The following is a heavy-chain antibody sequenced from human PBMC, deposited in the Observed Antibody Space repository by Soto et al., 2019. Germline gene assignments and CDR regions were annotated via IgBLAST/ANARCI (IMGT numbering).Heavy chain of an antibody. J-gene: IGHJ4*02. CDR1: GTSISTYY. CDR2: IYYSDNT. D-gene: IGHD3-10*01. Sequence: PSETLSLTCTVSGTSISTYYWNWIRQPLGKGLEWIGYIYYSDNTSYNPSLKSRVTISVDTSKNQFSLKLSSVTAADTAVYYCARDTYYYGSGSSTGFEYWGQGTLVTVSS. CDR3: ARDTYYYGSGSSTGFEY. V-gene: IGHV4-59*01.